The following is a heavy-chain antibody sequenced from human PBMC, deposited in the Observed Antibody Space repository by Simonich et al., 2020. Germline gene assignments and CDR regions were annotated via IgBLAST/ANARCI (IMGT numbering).Heavy chain of an antibody. CDR3: ARQKFWGEVVTAIPGYWYFDL. CDR1: GGSISSYY. V-gene: IGHV4-59*08. Sequence: QVQLQESGPGLVKPSETLSLTCTVSGGSISSYYWRWIRQPPGKGLEWIGYIYYSGSTNYNPSLTSRVTISVDTSKNKFSLKLSSVTAADTDVYYCARQKFWGEVVTAIPGYWYFDLWGRGTLVTVSS. D-gene: IGHD2-21*02. CDR2: IYYSGST. J-gene: IGHJ2*01.